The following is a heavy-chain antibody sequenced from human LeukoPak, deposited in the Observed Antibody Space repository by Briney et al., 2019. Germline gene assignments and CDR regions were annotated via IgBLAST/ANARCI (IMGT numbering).Heavy chain of an antibody. D-gene: IGHD2-2*01. V-gene: IGHV3-23*01. CDR1: GFIFSSYG. J-gene: IGHJ4*02. CDR2: VSGNGGST. Sequence: GGTLRLSCAASGFIFSSYGMNWVRQAPGKGLEWVSVVSGNGGSTYYADSVKGRFTISRDNSKNTLYLQMNSLRAEDTAVYYCAKVPLGKYQLLFGEPLVDYWGQGTLVTVSS. CDR3: AKVPLGKYQLLFGEPLVDY.